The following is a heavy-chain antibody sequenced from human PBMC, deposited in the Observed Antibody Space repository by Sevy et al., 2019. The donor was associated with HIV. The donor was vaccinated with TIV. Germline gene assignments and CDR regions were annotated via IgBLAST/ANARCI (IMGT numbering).Heavy chain of an antibody. D-gene: IGHD3-22*01. J-gene: IGHJ4*02. Sequence: ASVKVSCSTSGYTFSVHYIYWVRQAVGQGLEWMGWINPNTGDTNFSPKFQGRVTMTRDSSINTAYMELGRLTSADTAVYFCARLRYSDPSGQYYGGGADYFDYWGQGTLVTVSS. CDR1: GYTFSVHY. V-gene: IGHV1-2*02. CDR2: INPNTGDT. CDR3: ARLRYSDPSGQYYGGGADYFDY.